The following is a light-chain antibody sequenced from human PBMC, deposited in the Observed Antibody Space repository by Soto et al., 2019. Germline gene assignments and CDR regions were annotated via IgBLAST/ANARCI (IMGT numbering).Light chain of an antibody. CDR1: QDINKY. CDR3: QNYNSLAMT. J-gene: IGKJ3*01. V-gene: IGKV1-27*01. CDR2: DAT. Sequence: DIQLTQSPPSLSASIGDRVTITCRASQDINKYLTWYQQKPGKVPNLLIYDATTLQSGVPSRFSGSGSGTVFMLTISSMQHEDVATYYCQNYNSLAMTFGPGTKVDVK.